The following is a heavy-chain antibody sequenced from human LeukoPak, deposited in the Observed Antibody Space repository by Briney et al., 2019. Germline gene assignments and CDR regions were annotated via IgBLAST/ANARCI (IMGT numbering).Heavy chain of an antibody. CDR2: IYYSGST. CDR3: ARGYCSGGSCWGAYFDY. CDR1: GGSISSYY. D-gene: IGHD2-15*01. V-gene: IGHV4-39*07. Sequence: SETLSLTCTVSGGSISSYYWGWIRQPPGKGLEWIGSIYYSGSTYYNPSLKSRVTISVDTSKNQFSLKLSSVTAADMAVYYYARGYCSGGSCWGAYFDYWGQGTLVTVSS. J-gene: IGHJ4*02.